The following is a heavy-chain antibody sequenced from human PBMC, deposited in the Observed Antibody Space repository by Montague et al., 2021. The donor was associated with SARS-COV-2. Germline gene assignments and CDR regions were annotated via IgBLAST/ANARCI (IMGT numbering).Heavy chain of an antibody. V-gene: IGHV4-39*01. D-gene: IGHD5-12*01. CDR2: IYDSGST. Sequence: SETLSLTCTVSGGSISSSTYYWGWIRQPPGKGLEWIGSIYDSGSTYYNPSLKSRVTISVDTSKNQFSLKLSSVTAADTAVYYCARHGWGWLRLLRPFDYWGQGTLVTVSS. CDR3: ARHGWGWLRLLRPFDY. CDR1: GGSISSSTYY. J-gene: IGHJ4*02.